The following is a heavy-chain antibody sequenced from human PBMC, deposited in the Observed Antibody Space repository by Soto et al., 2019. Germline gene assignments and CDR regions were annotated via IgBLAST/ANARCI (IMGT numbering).Heavy chain of an antibody. V-gene: IGHV1-69*13. CDR3: ATGIVVVTAIDAFDI. J-gene: IGHJ3*02. CDR1: GGTFSSYS. D-gene: IGHD2-21*02. Sequence: SVKVSCKASGGTFSSYSISWVRQAPGQGLEWMGGIIPIFGTANYAQKFQGRVTITADESTSTAYMELSSLRSEDTAVYYCATGIVVVTAIDAFDIWGQGTMVTVSS. CDR2: IIPIFGTA.